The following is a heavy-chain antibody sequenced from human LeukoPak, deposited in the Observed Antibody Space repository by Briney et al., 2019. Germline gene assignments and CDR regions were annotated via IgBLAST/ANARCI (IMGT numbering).Heavy chain of an antibody. D-gene: IGHD6-19*01. CDR3: ARQRQRYSSGWFFDY. J-gene: IGHJ4*02. CDR1: GYGFTSYW. Sequence: GESLKISCKGSGYGFTSYWIGWVRQMPGKGLEWMGIIYPGDSDTRYSPSFQGQVTISADKSISTAYLQWSSLKASDTAMYYCARQRQRYSSGWFFDYWGQGTLVTVSS. V-gene: IGHV5-51*01. CDR2: IYPGDSDT.